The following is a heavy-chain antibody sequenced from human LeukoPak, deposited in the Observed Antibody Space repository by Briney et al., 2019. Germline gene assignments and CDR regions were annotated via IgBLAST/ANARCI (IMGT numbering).Heavy chain of an antibody. V-gene: IGHV3-30*02. CDR2: IRYDGSNK. J-gene: IGHJ4*02. CDR1: GFTFSSYG. D-gene: IGHD2-2*01. CDR3: AKDFRYCSTTGCYAPFDY. Sequence: AGGSLGLSCAASGFTFSSYGMHWVRQAPGKGLEWVAFIRYDGSNKYYADSVKGRFTISRDNSKNTLYLQMNSLRAEDTAVYYCAKDFRYCSTTGCYAPFDYWGQGTLVTVSS.